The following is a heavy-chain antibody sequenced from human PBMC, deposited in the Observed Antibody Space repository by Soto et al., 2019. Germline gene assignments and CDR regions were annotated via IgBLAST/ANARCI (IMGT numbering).Heavy chain of an antibody. D-gene: IGHD3-3*01. Sequence: EVQRVASGGGLVQPGGSLRLSGAASGLSITNTWMHWVRQAPGKGLEWVGRVKSKADGGTADYAAHVKGRFTVSRYDSKNTHYLQMNSLKMEDTAVYYCNSYPDFWGGHTPLWGQGTLVTVSS. J-gene: IGHJ4*02. CDR1: GLSITNTW. V-gene: IGHV3-15*07. CDR2: VKSKADGGTA. CDR3: NSYPDFWGGHTPL.